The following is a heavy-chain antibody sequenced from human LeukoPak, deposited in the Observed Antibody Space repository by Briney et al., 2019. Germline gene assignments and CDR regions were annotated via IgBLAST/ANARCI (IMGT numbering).Heavy chain of an antibody. J-gene: IGHJ4*02. Sequence: KASQTLSLTCTVSGGSISSGGYYWSWIRQHPGKGLEWTGYIYYSGSTYYNPSLKSRVTISVDTSKNQFSLKLSSVTAADTAVYYCARGGVGGIDYWGQGTLVTVSS. D-gene: IGHD3-16*01. V-gene: IGHV4-31*03. CDR2: IYYSGST. CDR3: ARGGVGGIDY. CDR1: GGSISSGGYY.